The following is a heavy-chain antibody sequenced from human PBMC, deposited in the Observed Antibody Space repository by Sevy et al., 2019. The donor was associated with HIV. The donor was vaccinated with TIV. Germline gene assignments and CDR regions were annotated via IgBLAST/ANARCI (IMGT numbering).Heavy chain of an antibody. CDR2: IYYRGST. CDR3: ARVLRGYSYGHFDY. V-gene: IGHV4-61*01. CDR1: GGSVSSGSYY. J-gene: IGHJ4*02. D-gene: IGHD5-18*01. Sequence: SETLSLTCTVSGGSVSSGSYYWSWIRQPPGKGLEWIGYIYYRGSTNYNPSLKSRVTISVDTSKNQFSLKLSSVTAADTAVYYCARVLRGYSYGHFDYWGQGTLVTVSS.